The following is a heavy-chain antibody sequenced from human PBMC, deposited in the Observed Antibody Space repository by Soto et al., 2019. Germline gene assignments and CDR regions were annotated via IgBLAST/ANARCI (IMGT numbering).Heavy chain of an antibody. D-gene: IGHD2-15*01. CDR3: ARSADIVVVVAEFDY. Sequence: PGGSLRLSCAASGFTFSSYGMHWVRQAPGKGLEWVAVIWYDGSNKYYADSVKGRFTISRDNSKNTLYLQMNSLRAEDTAVYYCARSADIVVVVAEFDYWGQGTLVTVSS. CDR2: IWYDGSNK. J-gene: IGHJ4*02. CDR1: GFTFSSYG. V-gene: IGHV3-33*01.